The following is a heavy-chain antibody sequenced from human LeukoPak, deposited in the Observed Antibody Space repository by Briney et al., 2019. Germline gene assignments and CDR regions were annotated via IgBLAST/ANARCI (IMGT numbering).Heavy chain of an antibody. CDR1: GYTFTSYH. Sequence: ASVKVSCKASGYTFTSYHMYWVRQAPGQGLEWMGIINPSGGSTSYAQKFQGRVTMTRDMSTSTVYMELSSLRSEDTAVYYCARLSCSGGTCYSSRGNFDYWGQGTLVTVSS. D-gene: IGHD2-15*01. V-gene: IGHV1-46*01. CDR3: ARLSCSGGTCYSSRGNFDY. CDR2: INPSGGST. J-gene: IGHJ4*02.